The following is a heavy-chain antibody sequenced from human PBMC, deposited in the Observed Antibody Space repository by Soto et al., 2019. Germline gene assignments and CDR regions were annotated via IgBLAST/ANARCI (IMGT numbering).Heavy chain of an antibody. CDR3: ARGGPQDGMDV. D-gene: IGHD5-12*01. J-gene: IGHJ6*02. Sequence: VQLVETGGGLVKPGGSLRLSCAVSGFSFSSYSMNWVRQAPGKGLEWVSSSSSTGSYIDYADSVKGRFIISRGNAKKSLYLQMNSLRAEDTAVYYCARGGPQDGMDVWGQGTTVSVS. CDR2: SSSTGSYI. CDR1: GFSFSSYS. V-gene: IGHV3-21*01.